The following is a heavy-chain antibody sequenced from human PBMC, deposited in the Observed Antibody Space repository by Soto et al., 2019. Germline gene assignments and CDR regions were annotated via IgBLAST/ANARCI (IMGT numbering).Heavy chain of an antibody. Sequence: PPETLSLPCTVSGASLSSGGYYWSWIRKHPGEGPEWIGYIYYSGSTYYNPSLKSRVTISVDTSKNQFSLKLSSVTAADTAVYYCAFSSRYEQFDYWGQGTLVTVSS. D-gene: IGHD3-16*01. CDR3: AFSSRYEQFDY. CDR2: IYYSGST. J-gene: IGHJ4*02. V-gene: IGHV4-31*03. CDR1: GASLSSGGYY.